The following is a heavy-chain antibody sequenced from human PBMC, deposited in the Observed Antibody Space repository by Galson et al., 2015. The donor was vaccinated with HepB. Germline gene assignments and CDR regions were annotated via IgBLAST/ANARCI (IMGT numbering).Heavy chain of an antibody. V-gene: IGHV3-30-3*01. CDR3: ARDGGYCSGGRCGWFDP. D-gene: IGHD2-15*01. J-gene: IGHJ5*02. CDR2: MSYDGTNK. CDR1: GFTFSNYA. Sequence: SLRLSCAGSGFTFSNYAMHWVRQAPGKGLEWVAVMSYDGTNKNYADSVKGRFTVSRDNNKSALWLQMNSLRTDDTALYYCARDGGYCSGGRCGWFDPWGQGTLVTVSS.